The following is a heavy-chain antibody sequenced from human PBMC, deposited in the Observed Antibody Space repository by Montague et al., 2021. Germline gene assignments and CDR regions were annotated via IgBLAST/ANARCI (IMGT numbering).Heavy chain of an antibody. CDR1: GGSFNAYY. V-gene: IGHV4-34*01. D-gene: IGHD3-10*01. CDR3: AIHSVGFESYYNGLDV. J-gene: IGHJ6*02. Sequence: SETLSLTCAVYGGSFNAYYWSWIRQSPGKGLEWIGEIHHRGSIYYDPTTDYNPSLQSRVTIAVDASKNQFSLRLRSVTAADTAVYYCAIHSVGFESYYNGLDVWGRGTPVIVSS. CDR2: IHHRGSIYYDPTT.